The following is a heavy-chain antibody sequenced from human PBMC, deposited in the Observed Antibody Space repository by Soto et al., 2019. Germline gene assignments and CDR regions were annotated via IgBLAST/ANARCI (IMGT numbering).Heavy chain of an antibody. CDR1: GGSFSGYY. CDR3: ARGLDYGGNYYFDY. CDR2: INHSGST. D-gene: IGHD4-17*01. V-gene: IGHV4-34*01. J-gene: IGHJ4*02. Sequence: SETLSLTCAVYGGSFSGYYWSWIRQPPGKGLEWIGEINHSGSTNYNPSLKSRVTIPVDTSKNQFSLKLSSVTAADTTVYYCARGLDYGGNYYFDYWGQGTLVTVSS.